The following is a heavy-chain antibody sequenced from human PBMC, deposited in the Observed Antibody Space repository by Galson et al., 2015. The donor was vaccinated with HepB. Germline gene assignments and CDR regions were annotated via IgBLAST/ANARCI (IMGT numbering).Heavy chain of an antibody. CDR1: GFSLNATGEG. CDR2: ISWDDDK. Sequence: PALVKPTQTLTLTCTFSGFSLNATGEGVGWIRQPPGKALEWLALISWDDDKRYTPSLKTRLTITEGASANQVVLKLTKMDPVDTATYYCAHRGVDFSRRSYLYFDYWGQGTLVTVSS. V-gene: IGHV2-5*02. CDR3: AHRGVDFSRRSYLYFDY. J-gene: IGHJ4*02. D-gene: IGHD3-16*02.